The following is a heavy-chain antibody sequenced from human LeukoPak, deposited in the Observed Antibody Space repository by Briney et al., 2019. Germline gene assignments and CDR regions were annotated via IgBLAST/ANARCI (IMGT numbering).Heavy chain of an antibody. V-gene: IGHV4-34*01. J-gene: IGHJ5*02. CDR3: ARGRIAARPLNWFDP. D-gene: IGHD6-6*01. Sequence: SETLSLTCAVSGGSFSGCYWSWIREPPGKGLEWIGEINHSGSTNYNPSLKSRVTISVDTSKNQFSLKLSSVTAAGTAVYYCARGRIAARPLNWFDPWGQGTLVTVSS. CDR1: GGSFSGCY. CDR2: INHSGST.